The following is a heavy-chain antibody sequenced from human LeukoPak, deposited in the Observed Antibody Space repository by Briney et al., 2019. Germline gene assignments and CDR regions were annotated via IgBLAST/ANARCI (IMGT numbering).Heavy chain of an antibody. CDR3: ARERNYSNYVGYYYYYYMDV. Sequence: GGSLSLSCAASGFTFSSYSMNWVRQAPGKGLEWVSSISSSSSYIYYADSVKGRFTISRDNAKNSLYLQMSSLRAEDTAVYYCARERNYSNYVGYYYYYYMDVWGKGTTVTVSS. V-gene: IGHV3-21*01. D-gene: IGHD4-11*01. CDR1: GFTFSSYS. J-gene: IGHJ6*03. CDR2: ISSSSSYI.